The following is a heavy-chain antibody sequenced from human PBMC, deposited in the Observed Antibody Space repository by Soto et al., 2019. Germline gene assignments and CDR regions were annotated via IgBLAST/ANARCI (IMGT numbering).Heavy chain of an antibody. V-gene: IGHV4-39*01. Sequence: SEPLSLTCTVSGGSISSSSYYWGWIRQPPGKGLEWIGRIYYSGRTYYNPSLNSRVTISVDTSKNQFSLKLSSVTAADTAVYYCARRVSYYDSSGYYDYWGQGTLVTVSS. CDR2: IYYSGRT. CDR3: ARRVSYYDSSGYYDY. J-gene: IGHJ4*02. D-gene: IGHD3-22*01. CDR1: GGSISSSSYY.